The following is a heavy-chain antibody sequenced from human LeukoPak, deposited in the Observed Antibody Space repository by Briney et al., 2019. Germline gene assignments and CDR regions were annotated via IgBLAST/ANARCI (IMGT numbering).Heavy chain of an antibody. CDR1: GFTFSSYE. D-gene: IGHD3-10*01. CDR3: ARVENPYYYGSGSYYNRGAFDI. Sequence: PGGSLRLSCAASGFTFSSYEMNWVRQAPGKGLEYVSAISSNGGSTYYANSVKGRFTISRDNSKNTLYLQMGSLRAEDMAVYYCARVENPYYYGSGSYYNRGAFDIWGQGTMVTVSS. CDR2: ISSNGGST. V-gene: IGHV3-64*01. J-gene: IGHJ3*02.